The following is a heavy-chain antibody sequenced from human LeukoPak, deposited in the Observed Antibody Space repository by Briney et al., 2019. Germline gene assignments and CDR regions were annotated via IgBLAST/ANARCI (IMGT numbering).Heavy chain of an antibody. CDR2: YDPEKDET. V-gene: IGHV1-24*01. CDR1: GLSFIELS. Sequence: ASVKVSCKVSGLSFIELSFHWVRQAPGKGLEWMGGYDPEKDETVHAQKFQGRVTMTEDTSTDTVYMQLSSLRSEDTAIYYCTTNLISLFGVGYWGHGTLVTVSS. CDR3: TTNLISLFGVGY. D-gene: IGHD3-3*01. J-gene: IGHJ4*01.